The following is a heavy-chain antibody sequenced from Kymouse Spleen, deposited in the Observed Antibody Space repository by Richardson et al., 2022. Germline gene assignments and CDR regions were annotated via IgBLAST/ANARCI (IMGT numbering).Heavy chain of an antibody. V-gene: IGHV3-30*18. CDR1: GFTFSSYG. CDR3: AKEGLTGTHFFDY. J-gene: IGHJ4*02. CDR2: ISYDGSNK. D-gene: IGHD1-7*01. Sequence: QVQLVESGGGVVQPGRSLRLSCAASGFTFSSYGMHWVRQAPGKGLEWVAVISYDGSNKYYADSVKGRFTISRDNSKNTLYLQMNSLRAEDTAVYYCAKEGLTGTHFFDYWGQGTLVTVSS.